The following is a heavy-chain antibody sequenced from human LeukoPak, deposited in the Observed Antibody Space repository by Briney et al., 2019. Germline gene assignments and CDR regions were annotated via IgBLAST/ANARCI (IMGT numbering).Heavy chain of an antibody. J-gene: IGHJ4*02. CDR1: GFTFSSYS. CDR2: ISSSSSYI. D-gene: IGHD4-23*01. CDR3: ASQRGEDYGGNTGSY. V-gene: IGHV3-21*01. Sequence: GGSLRLSCAASGFTFSSYSMNWVRQAPGKGLEWVSSISSSSSYIYYADSVKGRFTISRDNAKNSLYLQMNSLRAEDTAVYYCASQRGEDYGGNTGSYWGQGTLVTVSS.